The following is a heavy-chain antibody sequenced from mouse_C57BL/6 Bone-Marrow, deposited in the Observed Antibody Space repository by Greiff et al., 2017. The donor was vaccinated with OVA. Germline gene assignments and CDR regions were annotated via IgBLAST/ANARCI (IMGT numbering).Heavy chain of an antibody. J-gene: IGHJ2*01. CDR2: IYPGGGYT. D-gene: IGHD1-1*01. Sequence: QVQLQQSGAELVRPGTSVKMSCKASGYTFTNYWIGWAKQRPGHGLEWIGDIYPGGGYTNYNEKFKGKATLTADKSSSTAYMQFSSLTSEDSAIYYCASRYYGSTYYFAYWGQGTTLTVSS. V-gene: IGHV1-63*01. CDR3: ASRYYGSTYYFAY. CDR1: GYTFTNYW.